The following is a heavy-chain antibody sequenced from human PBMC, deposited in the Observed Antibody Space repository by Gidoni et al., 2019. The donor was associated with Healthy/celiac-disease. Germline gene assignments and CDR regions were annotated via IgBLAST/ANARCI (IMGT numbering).Heavy chain of an antibody. Sequence: EVQLVESGGGLVQPGGSLRLSCAASGFTFSSYWMSWVRQAPGKGLEWVANIKQDGSEKYYVDSVKGRFTISRDNAKNSLYLQMNSLRAEDTAVYYCARGRRWLALKLPPYYYYGMDVWGQGTTVTVSS. CDR3: ARGRRWLALKLPPYYYYGMDV. CDR2: IKQDGSEK. V-gene: IGHV3-7*03. D-gene: IGHD6-19*01. CDR1: GFTFSSYW. J-gene: IGHJ6*02.